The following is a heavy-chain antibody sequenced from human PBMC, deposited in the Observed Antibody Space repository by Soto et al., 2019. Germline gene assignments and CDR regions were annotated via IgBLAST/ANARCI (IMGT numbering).Heavy chain of an antibody. CDR1: GFTFSSYS. D-gene: IGHD6-19*01. CDR2: INIDCREM. Sequence: PGGSLRLSCAASGFTFSSYSMNWVRQAPGKGLEWVSYINIDCREMYFVDSVKGRFTISRDNAKKSLYLQMNSLRAEDTAVYYCARDRNQYSSGSYYGSWGQGALVTVSS. V-gene: IGHV3-48*01. J-gene: IGHJ4*02. CDR3: ARDRNQYSSGSYYGS.